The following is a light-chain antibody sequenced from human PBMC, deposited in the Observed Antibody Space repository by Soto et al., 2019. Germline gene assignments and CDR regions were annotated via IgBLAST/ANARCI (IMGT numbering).Light chain of an antibody. CDR3: AAWDDSLSGSYV. J-gene: IGLJ1*01. CDR2: RNN. CDR1: SSNIGSNY. Sequence: QSVLTQPPSPSGTPGQRVTISCSGSSSNIGSNYVYWYQQLPGTAPKLLIYRNNQRPSGVPDRFSGSKSGTSASLAISGLRSEDEADSYCAAWDDSLSGSYVFGTGTKLTVL. V-gene: IGLV1-47*01.